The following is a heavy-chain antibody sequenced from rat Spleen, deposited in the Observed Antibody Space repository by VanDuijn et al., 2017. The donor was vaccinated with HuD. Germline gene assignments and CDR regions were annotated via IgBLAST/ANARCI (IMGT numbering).Heavy chain of an antibody. CDR2: IIYDGSST. D-gene: IGHD1-9*01. Sequence: EVQLVESAGGLVQPGRSLKLSCAASGFTFSDFFMAWVRQSPKKGLEWVATIIYDGSSTYYRDSVKGRFTISRDNAKSTLSLQMDSLRSEDTATYYCARRHYGYTDYFDYWGQGVMVTVSS. CDR1: GFTFSDFF. CDR3: ARRHYGYTDYFDY. V-gene: IGHV5-17*01. J-gene: IGHJ2*01.